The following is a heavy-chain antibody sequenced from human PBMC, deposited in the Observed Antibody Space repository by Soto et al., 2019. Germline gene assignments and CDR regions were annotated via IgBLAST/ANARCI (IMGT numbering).Heavy chain of an antibody. CDR1: GGSFSGYH. Sequence: SSETLSLTCAVYGGSFSGYHWSWIRQPPGKGLEWIGQINHSGGTNYNPSLKSRVTISIDTSKNQFSLKLSSVTAADTAVYYCARGLHQLPPGGYWGQGTLVTVSS. J-gene: IGHJ4*02. CDR3: ARGLHQLPPGGY. D-gene: IGHD2-2*01. V-gene: IGHV4-34*01. CDR2: INHSGGT.